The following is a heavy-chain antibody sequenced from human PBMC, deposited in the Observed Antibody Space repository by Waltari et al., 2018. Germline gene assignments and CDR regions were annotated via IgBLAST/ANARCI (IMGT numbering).Heavy chain of an antibody. CDR3: AREAGVYYNIYYFDF. D-gene: IGHD3-9*01. CDR1: GGPFRRSG. J-gene: IGHJ4*02. Sequence: EVQLVESVGGLVQPGGPLRRSCAASGGPFRRSGMHGVRQAPGKGLEWVSYINSGGNIMYYADSVKGRFTISRDNAHNSVYLQMNSLRPEDTALYYCAREAGVYYNIYYFDFWGQGTPVTVSS. CDR2: INSGGNIM. V-gene: IGHV3-48*03.